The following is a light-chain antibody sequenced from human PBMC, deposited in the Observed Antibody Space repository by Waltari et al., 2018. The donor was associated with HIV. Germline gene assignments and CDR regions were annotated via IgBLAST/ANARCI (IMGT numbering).Light chain of an antibody. CDR3: QVWDSGSDHYV. CDR2: DDS. J-gene: IGLJ1*01. V-gene: IGLV3-21*02. Sequence: SYVLTQPPSVSVAPGQTARITCGGNNIGRKSVHWYQQKPGQAPVLVVYDDSDRPAGIPEGLSGSNAGNTATLTISRVGAGDEADYYCQVWDSGSDHYVFGTGTKVTVL. CDR1: NIGRKS.